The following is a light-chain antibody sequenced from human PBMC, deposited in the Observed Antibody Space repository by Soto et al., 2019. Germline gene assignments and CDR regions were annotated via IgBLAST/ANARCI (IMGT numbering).Light chain of an antibody. V-gene: IGKV3-11*01. Sequence: EIVLTQSPATLSLSPGERATLSCRASQSVSSYLAWYQQKPGHAPRLLIYDASNRATGIPARFSGSGSGTDFTLTISSLEPEDFAVYYCQQRSNWLLTFGGGTKVDIK. J-gene: IGKJ4*01. CDR3: QQRSNWLLT. CDR2: DAS. CDR1: QSVSSY.